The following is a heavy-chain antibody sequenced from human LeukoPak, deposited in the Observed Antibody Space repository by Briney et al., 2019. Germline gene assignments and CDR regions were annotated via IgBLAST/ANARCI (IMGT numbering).Heavy chain of an antibody. Sequence: GGSLRLSCAASGFTFSNAWMSWVRQAPGKGLEWVAVIWYDGSNKYYADSVKGRFTISRDNSQNTLYLQMSSLRAEDTAVYYCARGSHIVLVTALDYWGQGTLVTVSP. D-gene: IGHD2-21*02. CDR1: GFTFSNAW. CDR3: ARGSHIVLVTALDY. V-gene: IGHV3-33*08. J-gene: IGHJ4*02. CDR2: IWYDGSNK.